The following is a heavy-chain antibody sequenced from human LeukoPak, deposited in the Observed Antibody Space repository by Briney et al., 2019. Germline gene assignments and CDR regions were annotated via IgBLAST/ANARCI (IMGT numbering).Heavy chain of an antibody. V-gene: IGHV1-8*01. Sequence: ASVKVSCKASGYTFTSYDINWVRQATGQGLEWMGWMNPNSGNTGYAQKFQGRVTTTRNTSISTAYMELSSLRSEDTAVYYCARGLGRITIFGVVPDAFDIWGQGTMVTVSS. J-gene: IGHJ3*02. CDR2: MNPNSGNT. CDR1: GYTFTSYD. D-gene: IGHD3-3*01. CDR3: ARGLGRITIFGVVPDAFDI.